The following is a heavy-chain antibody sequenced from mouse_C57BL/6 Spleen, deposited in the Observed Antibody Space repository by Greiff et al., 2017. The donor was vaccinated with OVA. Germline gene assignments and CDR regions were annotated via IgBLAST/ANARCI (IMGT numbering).Heavy chain of an antibody. D-gene: IGHD2-1*01. CDR2: ISSGGSYT. CDR3: ARHEGDYGNYGY. CDR1: GFTFSSYG. Sequence: EVQLQQSGGDLVKPGGSLKLSCVASGFTFSSYGMSWVRQTPDKRLEWVATISSGGSYTYYPDSVKGRFTISRDNAKNTLYLQMSSLKSEDTAMYYCARHEGDYGNYGYWGQGTTLTVSS. J-gene: IGHJ2*01. V-gene: IGHV5-6*01.